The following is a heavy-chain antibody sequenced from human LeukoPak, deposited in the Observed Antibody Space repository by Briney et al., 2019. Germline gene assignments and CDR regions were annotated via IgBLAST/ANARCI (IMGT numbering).Heavy chain of an antibody. CDR1: GFTFDDYA. V-gene: IGHV3-9*01. CDR2: ISWNSGSI. D-gene: IGHD6-19*01. J-gene: IGHJ4*02. Sequence: GGSLRLSCAASGFTFDDYAMHWVRQAPGKGLEWVSGISWNSGSICYADSVKGRFTISRDNAKNSLYLQMNSLRAEDTALYYCAKDIGSSGWYDYWGQGTLVTVSS. CDR3: AKDIGSSGWYDY.